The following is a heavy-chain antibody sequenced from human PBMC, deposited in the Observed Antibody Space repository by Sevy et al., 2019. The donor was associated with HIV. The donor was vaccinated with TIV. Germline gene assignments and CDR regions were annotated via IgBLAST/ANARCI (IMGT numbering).Heavy chain of an antibody. J-gene: IGHJ4*02. Sequence: ASVKVSCKASGFTFTSSAMQWVRQARGQRLEWIGWIVVGSGNTNYAQKFQERVTITRDMSTSTAYMELSSLRSEDTAVYYCAAVTVGATLNYFDYWGQGTLVTVSS. V-gene: IGHV1-58*02. CDR3: AAVTVGATLNYFDY. CDR1: GFTFTSSA. D-gene: IGHD1-26*01. CDR2: IVVGSGNT.